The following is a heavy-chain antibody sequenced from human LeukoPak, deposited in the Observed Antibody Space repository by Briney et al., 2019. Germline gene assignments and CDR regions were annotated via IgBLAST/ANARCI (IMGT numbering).Heavy chain of an antibody. CDR2: IYYSGST. D-gene: IGHD3-10*01. CDR1: GGSISSYY. Sequence: ASETLSLTCTVSGGSISSYYWSWIRQPPGKGLEWIGFIYYSGSTNYNPSLKSRVTISVDTSRNQFSLKLSSVTAADTAVYYCARQNGSGSYATFDYWGQGTLVTVSS. J-gene: IGHJ4*02. V-gene: IGHV4-59*08. CDR3: ARQNGSGSYATFDY.